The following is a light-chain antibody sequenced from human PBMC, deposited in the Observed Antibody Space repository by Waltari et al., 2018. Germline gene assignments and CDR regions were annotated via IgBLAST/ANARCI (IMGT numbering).Light chain of an antibody. Sequence: DIQMTQSPSTLSASVGDRVTITCRASQSISSWLAWYQQKPGKAPKLLIYKASTLEGGVPSRFSGIGSGTDFTLTISSLQPDDSAAYYCQQYYTYPLTFGGWTKVEIK. CDR1: QSISSW. V-gene: IGKV1-5*03. CDR2: KAS. CDR3: QQYYTYPLT. J-gene: IGKJ4*01.